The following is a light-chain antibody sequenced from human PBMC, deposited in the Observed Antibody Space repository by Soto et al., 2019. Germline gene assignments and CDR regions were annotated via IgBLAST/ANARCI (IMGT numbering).Light chain of an antibody. V-gene: IGKV3D-15*01. CDR1: QSVSTN. J-gene: IGKJ4*01. CDR3: QQYNSWPRT. CDR2: DIS. Sequence: ETVMTQSPATLSVSPGERATLSCRASQSVSTNLAWYQQKPGQAPRLLIYDISLRGTGIPTRFSSSGSGTEFTLTISSLQSEDFAVYYCQQYNSWPRTFGGGTKVDIK.